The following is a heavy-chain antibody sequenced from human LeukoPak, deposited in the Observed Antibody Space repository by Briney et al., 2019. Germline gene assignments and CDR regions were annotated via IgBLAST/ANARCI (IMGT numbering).Heavy chain of an antibody. Sequence: AGGSLRLSCAASRFTFSSYAMSWVRQAPGKGLEWVSAISGSGGSTYYADSVKGRFTISRDNSKSTLFLQMSGLRAEDTALYYCASDHGAYWGQGTLVTVSS. V-gene: IGHV3-23*01. J-gene: IGHJ4*02. CDR3: ASDHGAY. CDR2: ISGSGGST. D-gene: IGHD1-14*01. CDR1: RFTFSSYA.